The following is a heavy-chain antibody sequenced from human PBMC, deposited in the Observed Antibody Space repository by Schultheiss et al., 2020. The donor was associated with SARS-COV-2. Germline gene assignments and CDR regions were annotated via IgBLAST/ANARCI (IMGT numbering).Heavy chain of an antibody. J-gene: IGHJ6*02. CDR1: GYTFISYD. V-gene: IGHV1-8*01. Sequence: ASVKVSCKASGYTFISYDINWVRQATGQGLEWMGWMNPNSGNTGYAQKFQGRVTMTRNTSISTAYMELSSLRSEDTAVYYCARGAGFWSGYSYYYYGMDVWGQGTTVTVSS. CDR2: MNPNSGNT. D-gene: IGHD3-3*01. CDR3: ARGAGFWSGYSYYYYGMDV.